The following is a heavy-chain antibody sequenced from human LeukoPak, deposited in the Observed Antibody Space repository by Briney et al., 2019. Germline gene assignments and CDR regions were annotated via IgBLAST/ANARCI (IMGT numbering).Heavy chain of an antibody. J-gene: IGHJ4*02. Sequence: GGSLRLSCAASGFTFSNYEMHWVRQVPGKGLVWVSHINNDGSSTTYADSVKGRFTISRDNAKNTLYLQMNSLRAEDTAVYYCARERSGWLFDYWGQGTLVTVSS. CDR2: INNDGSST. V-gene: IGHV3-74*01. D-gene: IGHD6-19*01. CDR3: ARERSGWLFDY. CDR1: GFTFSNYE.